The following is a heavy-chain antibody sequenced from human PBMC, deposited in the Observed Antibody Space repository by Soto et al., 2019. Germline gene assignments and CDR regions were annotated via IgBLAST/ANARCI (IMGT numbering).Heavy chain of an antibody. CDR2: IGGSGENT. D-gene: IGHD5-12*01. J-gene: IGHJ4*02. Sequence: TGGSLRLSCAASGFTFSSYAISWVRQAPGKGLEWVSGIGGSGENTYYADSVRGRFTISRDNSRNTLYLQMNSLRAEDTALYYCAKTISGYFWAGDSWGRGTLVTVSS. V-gene: IGHV3-23*01. CDR3: AKTISGYFWAGDS. CDR1: GFTFSSYA.